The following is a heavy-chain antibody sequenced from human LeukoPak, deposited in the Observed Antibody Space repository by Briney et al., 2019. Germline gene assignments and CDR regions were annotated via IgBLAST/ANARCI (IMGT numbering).Heavy chain of an antibody. CDR3: ERSIATRGFQF. Sequence: ASVKVSCKASGYTFTGYYMHWVRQAPGQGREWMGWINTNRGGTNYAQKFQGRVTMTRDRSISTAYMELSRLRSGDTAVYYFERSIATRGFQFWGQGTLVTVSS. D-gene: IGHD6-6*01. J-gene: IGHJ4*02. V-gene: IGHV1-2*02. CDR1: GYTFTGYY. CDR2: INTNRGGT.